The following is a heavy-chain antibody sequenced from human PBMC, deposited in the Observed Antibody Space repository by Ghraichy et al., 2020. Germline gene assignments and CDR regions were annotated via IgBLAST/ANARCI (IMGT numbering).Heavy chain of an antibody. J-gene: IGHJ6*03. D-gene: IGHD3-10*01. V-gene: IGHV4-39*01. CDR1: GGSISSSSYY. CDR3: ASGGSMVRGVIRYYYYYMDV. Sequence: ETLSLTCTVSGGSISSSSYYWGWIRQPPGKGLEWIGSIYYSGSTYYNPSLKSRVTISVDTSKNQFSLKLSSVTAADTAVYYCASGGSMVRGVIRYYYYYMDVWGKGTTVTVSS. CDR2: IYYSGST.